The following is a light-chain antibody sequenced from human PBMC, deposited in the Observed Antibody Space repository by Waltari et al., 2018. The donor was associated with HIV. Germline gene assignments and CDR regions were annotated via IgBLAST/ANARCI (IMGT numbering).Light chain of an antibody. V-gene: IGLV10-54*01. CDR1: SNNVGFQG. J-gene: IGLJ3*02. CDR2: RNN. Sequence: QAGLTQPPSVSKGLRQTATLTCTGNSNNVGFQGAAWLQQHQGHPPKLLTYRNNNRPSGISERLSASRSVNTASLTITGLQPEDEADYYISAWASILNAWVFGGETKLTVL. CDR3: SAWASILNAWV.